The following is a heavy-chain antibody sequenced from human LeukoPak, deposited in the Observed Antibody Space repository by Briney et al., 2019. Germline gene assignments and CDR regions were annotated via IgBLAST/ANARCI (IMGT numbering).Heavy chain of an antibody. D-gene: IGHD7-27*01. CDR3: ARGPLGKGAFDI. J-gene: IGHJ3*02. V-gene: IGHV4-34*01. Sequence: PSETLSLTCAVYGGSFSGYYWSWIRQPPGKGLEWIGEINHSGSTNYNPSLKSRVTISVDTSKNQFSLKLSSVTAADTAVYYCARGPLGKGAFDIWGQGTMVTVSS. CDR2: INHSGST. CDR1: GGSFSGYY.